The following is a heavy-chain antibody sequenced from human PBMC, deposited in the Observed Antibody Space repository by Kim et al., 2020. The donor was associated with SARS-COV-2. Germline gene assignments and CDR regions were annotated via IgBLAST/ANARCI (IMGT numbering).Heavy chain of an antibody. J-gene: IGHJ4*02. CDR3: ARNLVTGHDDF. Sequence: TTHYADSGKGRFTISRHNSKNTVYRQMNGLRAEDTAVYFCARNLVTGHDDFWGQGTLVTVSS. CDR2: TT. D-gene: IGHD2-21*02. V-gene: IGHV3-53*04.